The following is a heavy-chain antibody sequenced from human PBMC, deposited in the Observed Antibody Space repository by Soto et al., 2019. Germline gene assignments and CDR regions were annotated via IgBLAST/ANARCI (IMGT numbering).Heavy chain of an antibody. D-gene: IGHD3-22*01. CDR2: INAGNGNA. Sequence: GASVKVSCKASGYTFTSYAMHWVRQAPGQRLEWMGWINAGNGNAKYSQEFQGRVTITRDTSASTAYMELSSLRSEDTAVYYWARDGDSSGYYWTDGAFDIWGQGTMVTVSS. J-gene: IGHJ3*02. CDR3: ARDGDSSGYYWTDGAFDI. V-gene: IGHV1-3*01. CDR1: GYTFTSYA.